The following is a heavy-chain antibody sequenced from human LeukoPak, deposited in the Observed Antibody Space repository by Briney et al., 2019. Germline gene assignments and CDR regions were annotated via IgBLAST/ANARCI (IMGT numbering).Heavy chain of an antibody. CDR2: ISGSGGST. Sequence: GGSLRLSCAASGFTFSSYAMSWVRQAPGKGLEWASAISGSGGSTYYADSVKGRFTISRDNSKNTLYLQMNSLRAEDTAVYYCAKDRSGYSYGLDYWGQGTLVTVSS. CDR1: GFTFSSYA. V-gene: IGHV3-23*01. CDR3: AKDRSGYSYGLDY. D-gene: IGHD5-18*01. J-gene: IGHJ4*02.